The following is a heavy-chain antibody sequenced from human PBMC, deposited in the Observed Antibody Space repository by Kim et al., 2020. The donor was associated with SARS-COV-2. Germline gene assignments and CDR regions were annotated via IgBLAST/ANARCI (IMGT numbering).Heavy chain of an antibody. Sequence: SVKVSCKASGGTFSSYTISWVRQAPGQGLEWMGRIIPILGIANYAQKFQGRVTITADKSTSTAYMELSSLRSEDTAVYYCATNSGPRFSFDIWGQGTMVTVSS. J-gene: IGHJ3*02. CDR2: IIPILGIA. V-gene: IGHV1-69*02. CDR1: GGTFSSYT. CDR3: ATNSGPRFSFDI. D-gene: IGHD5-12*01.